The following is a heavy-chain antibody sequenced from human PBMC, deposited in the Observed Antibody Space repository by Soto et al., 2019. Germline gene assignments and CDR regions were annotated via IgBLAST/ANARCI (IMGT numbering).Heavy chain of an antibody. V-gene: IGHV3-11*01. Sequence: QVQLVESGGGLVKPGGSLRLSCAASGFTFSDYYMSWIRQAPGKGLEWVSYISPSGGTIYYANSVKGRFTLSRDNAKNSLYLQMNSLRAEDTAVYHCVRVGYAYGNDPWGQGTLVAVSS. CDR1: GFTFSDYY. D-gene: IGHD3-10*01. CDR3: VRVGYAYGNDP. CDR2: ISPSGGTI. J-gene: IGHJ5*02.